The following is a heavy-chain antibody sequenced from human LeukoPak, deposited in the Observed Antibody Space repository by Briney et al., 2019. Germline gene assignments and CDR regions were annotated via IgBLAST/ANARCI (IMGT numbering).Heavy chain of an antibody. CDR2: INSDGSST. V-gene: IGHV3-74*01. CDR3: AIISGYSSGWSLSDFDY. J-gene: IGHJ4*02. D-gene: IGHD6-19*01. Sequence: GGSLRLSCAASGFTFSSYWMHWVRQAPGKGLVWVSRINSDGSSTSYADSVKGRFTISRDNAENTLYLQMNSLRAEDTAVYYCAIISGYSSGWSLSDFDYWGQGTLVTVSS. CDR1: GFTFSSYW.